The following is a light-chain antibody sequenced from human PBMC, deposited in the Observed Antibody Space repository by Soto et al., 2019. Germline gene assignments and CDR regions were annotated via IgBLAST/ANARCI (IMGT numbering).Light chain of an antibody. J-gene: IGKJ5*01. Sequence: DIQMTQSPSSLSASVGDRVTIICRASEGIARHLNWYQQKPGKAPKLLIYAASSLQNGVPSRFRGGGYGTHFPLTISNLQHEEFATYYCQQRYSTLSITFGQGTRLEIK. CDR2: AAS. CDR3: QQRYSTLSIT. CDR1: EGIARH. V-gene: IGKV1-39*01.